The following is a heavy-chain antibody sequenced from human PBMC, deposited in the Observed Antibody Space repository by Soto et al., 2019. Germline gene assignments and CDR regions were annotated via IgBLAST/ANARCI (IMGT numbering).Heavy chain of an antibody. J-gene: IGHJ4*02. CDR3: ATGALFDY. V-gene: IGHV3-15*01. CDR1: GFIFSNSW. CDR2: IKSKPDGATI. Sequence: EVQLVESGGDLVKPGGSLRLSCAGSGFIFSNSWMSWVRQAPGKGLEWVARIKSKPDGATIDYAAPVKGRFTISRDDSKGPVYLQMNSLKTEDSGVFYWATGALFDYWGQGTLVTVSS.